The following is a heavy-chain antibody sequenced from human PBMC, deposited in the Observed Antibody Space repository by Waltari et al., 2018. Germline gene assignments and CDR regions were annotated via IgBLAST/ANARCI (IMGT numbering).Heavy chain of an antibody. CDR3: ARVGGTYDLATFDY. J-gene: IGHJ4*02. V-gene: IGHV4-34*01. CDR1: GGSFSGYY. CDR2: INHSGST. Sequence: QVQLQQWGAGLLKPSETLSLTCAVYGGSFSGYYWSWIRQPPGKGLEWIGEINHSGSTNYNPSLKSRVTISVDTSKNQFSLKLSSVTAADTAVYYCARVGGTYDLATFDYWGQGTLVTVSS. D-gene: IGHD3-22*01.